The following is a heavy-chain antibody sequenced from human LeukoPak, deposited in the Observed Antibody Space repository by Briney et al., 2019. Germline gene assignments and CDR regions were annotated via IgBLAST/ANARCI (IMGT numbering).Heavy chain of an antibody. V-gene: IGHV3-23*01. Sequence: PGGSLRLSCAASGFTFSSYAMSWVRQASGKGLEWVSAISGSGGSTYYADSVKGRFTISRDNSKNTLYLQTNSLRAEDTAVYYCAKHTVTTFGFDYWGQGTLVTVSS. CDR1: GFTFSSYA. CDR2: ISGSGGST. J-gene: IGHJ4*02. CDR3: AKHTVTTFGFDY. D-gene: IGHD4-17*01.